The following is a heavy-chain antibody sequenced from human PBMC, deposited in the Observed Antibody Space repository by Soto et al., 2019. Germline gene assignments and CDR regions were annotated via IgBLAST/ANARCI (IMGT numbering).Heavy chain of an antibody. Sequence: GGSLRLSCAASGFTFSSYAMHWVRQAPGKGLEWVAVISYDGSNKYYADSVKGRFTISRDNSKNTLYLQMNSLRAEDTAVYHCARAGSSWYFDYWGQGTLVTVPQ. CDR1: GFTFSSYA. V-gene: IGHV3-30-3*01. CDR2: ISYDGSNK. J-gene: IGHJ4*02. CDR3: ARAGSSWYFDY. D-gene: IGHD6-13*01.